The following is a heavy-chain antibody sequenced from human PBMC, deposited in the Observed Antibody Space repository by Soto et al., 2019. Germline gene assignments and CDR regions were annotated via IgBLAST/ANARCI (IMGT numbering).Heavy chain of an antibody. Sequence: SETLSLTCTVSGDSITSNNFYWGWIRQAPGLGLEWIGSSSHGGSTYYNPSLKSRVTVSVDTSKNQYSLRLSSVTAADTAVYFCARPLAGQTVVVIAHWGQGTLVSVSS. CDR1: GDSITSNNFY. J-gene: IGHJ4*02. CDR2: SSHGGST. V-gene: IGHV4-39*01. D-gene: IGHD2-21*01. CDR3: ARPLAGQTVVVIAH.